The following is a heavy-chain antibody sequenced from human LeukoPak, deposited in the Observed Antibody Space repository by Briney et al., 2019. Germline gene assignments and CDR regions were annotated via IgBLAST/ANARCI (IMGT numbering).Heavy chain of an antibody. CDR3: ARVERYYDFWSGYYTRWFDP. CDR2: IIPIFGTA. V-gene: IGHV1-69*13. J-gene: IGHJ5*02. CDR1: GGTFSSYA. Sequence: SVKVSCKASGGTFSSYAISWVRQAPGQGLEWMGGIIPIFGTANYAQKFQGRVTITADESTSTAYMELNSLRSEDTAVYYCARVERYYDFWSGYYTRWFDPWGQGTLVTVSS. D-gene: IGHD3-3*01.